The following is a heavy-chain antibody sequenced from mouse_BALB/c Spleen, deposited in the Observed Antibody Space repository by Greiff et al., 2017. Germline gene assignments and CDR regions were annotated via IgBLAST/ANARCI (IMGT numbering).Heavy chain of an antibody. CDR1: GYAFSSYW. CDR3: ARTTALARGFAY. V-gene: IGHV1-80*01. J-gene: IGHJ3*01. CDR2: IYPGDGDT. Sequence: QVQLQQPGAELVKPGASVKLSCKASGYAFSSYWMNWVKQRPGQGLEWIGQIYPGDGDTNYNGKFKGKATLTADKSSSTAYMQLSSLTSEDSAVYFCARTTALARGFAYWGQGTLVTVSA. D-gene: IGHD1-1*01.